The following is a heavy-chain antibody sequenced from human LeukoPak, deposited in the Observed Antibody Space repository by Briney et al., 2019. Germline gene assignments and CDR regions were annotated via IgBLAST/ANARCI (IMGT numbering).Heavy chain of an antibody. J-gene: IGHJ3*02. CDR2: MNPNSGNT. V-gene: IGHV1-8*01. CDR1: GYTFTSYD. D-gene: IGHD3-10*01. CDR3: ARVTMVRGDPTDAFDI. Sequence: GASVKVSCKASGYTFTSYDINWVRQATGQGLEWMGWMNPNSGNTGYAQKFQGRVTMTRNTSISTAYMELSSLRSEDTAVYYCARVTMVRGDPTDAFDIWGQGTMVTVSS.